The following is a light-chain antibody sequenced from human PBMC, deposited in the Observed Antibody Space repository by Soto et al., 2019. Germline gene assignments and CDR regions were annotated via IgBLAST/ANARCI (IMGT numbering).Light chain of an antibody. CDR2: GAS. CDR1: QSVSSN. Sequence: EIVMTQSPATLSVSPGERATLSCRASQSVSSNLAWYQQKPGQAPRLLISGASTRATGIPARFSGSGSGTEFTLTISSLQSEDFAVYYCQQYNNWPPWTFGQGTNVEI. J-gene: IGKJ1*01. V-gene: IGKV3-15*01. CDR3: QQYNNWPPWT.